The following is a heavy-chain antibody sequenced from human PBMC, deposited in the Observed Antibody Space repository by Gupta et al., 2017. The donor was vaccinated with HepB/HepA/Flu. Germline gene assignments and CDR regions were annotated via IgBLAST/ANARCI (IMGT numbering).Heavy chain of an antibody. CDR1: GFTFSTYA. CDR2: ISGSGA. J-gene: IGHJ4*02. CDR3: AKDIGLPYYFDY. Sequence: EVQLLESGGRVVQPGESLRLSCAASGFTFSTYAMNWVRQAPGKGLEWVSRISGSGADYADSVKGRFTISRDNSKNTLYLQMKSLRAQDTAVYFCAKDIGLPYYFDYWGRGTLVIVSS. V-gene: IGHV3-23*01.